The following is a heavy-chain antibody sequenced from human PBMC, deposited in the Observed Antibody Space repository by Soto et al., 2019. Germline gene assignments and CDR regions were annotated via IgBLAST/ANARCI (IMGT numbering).Heavy chain of an antibody. CDR3: ARGAYYNDY. V-gene: IGHV4-59*01. Sequence: PSETLSLTCSVSGGSMSSYYWSWFRQPPGKGVEWIGYISYSGGTYYNPSLKSRVTISLDTSRSHFSLTLTSVAAADTAVYYCARGAYYNDYWGQGTLVTVSS. CDR2: ISYSGGT. J-gene: IGHJ4*02. CDR1: GGSMSSYY. D-gene: IGHD3-10*01.